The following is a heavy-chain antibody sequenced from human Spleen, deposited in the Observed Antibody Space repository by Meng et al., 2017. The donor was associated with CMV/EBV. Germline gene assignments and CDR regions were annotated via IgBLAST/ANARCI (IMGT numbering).Heavy chain of an antibody. V-gene: IGHV2-5*02. CDR3: AQNYGDYPSFDY. D-gene: IGHD4-17*01. CDR2: IYWDDDK. CDR1: GFSPSTSGVG. Sequence: ITLHECGPTPVKPTPTPTLTCTFSGFSPSTSGVGVGWIRQPPGKALEWLALIYWDDDKRYSPSLKSRLTITKDTSKNQVVLTMTNMDPVDTATYYCAQNYGDYPSFDYWGQGTLVTVSS. J-gene: IGHJ4*02.